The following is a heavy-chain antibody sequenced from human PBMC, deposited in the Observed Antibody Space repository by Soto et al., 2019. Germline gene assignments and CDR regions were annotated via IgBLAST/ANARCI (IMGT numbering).Heavy chain of an antibody. CDR1: GYTFIDYY. D-gene: IGHD3-22*01. CDR3: ARGGSGYTWFNEF. Sequence: QVQLVQSGAEVKKPGASVKVSCEASGYTFIDYYMHWVRQAPGQGLEWMGGIIPVFQTAYYTQRFQGRVTITADESTNTAYMELSSLRSEDTAIYYCARGGSGYTWFNEFWGQGTLVTVSS. V-gene: IGHV1-69*01. CDR2: IIPVFQTA. J-gene: IGHJ4*02.